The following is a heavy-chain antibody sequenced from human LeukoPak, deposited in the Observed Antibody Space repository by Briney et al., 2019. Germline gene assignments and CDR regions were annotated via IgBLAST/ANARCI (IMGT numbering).Heavy chain of an antibody. Sequence: GASVKVSCKASGYTFTSYGISWVRQAPGQGLEWMGWISAYNGNTNYAQKLQGRVTMTTDTSTSTAYMELRSLRSDDTAVYYCARVRQWLATTGCYYYYMDVWGKGTTVTISS. CDR2: ISAYNGNT. D-gene: IGHD6-19*01. J-gene: IGHJ6*03. CDR1: GYTFTSYG. CDR3: ARVRQWLATTGCYYYYMDV. V-gene: IGHV1-18*01.